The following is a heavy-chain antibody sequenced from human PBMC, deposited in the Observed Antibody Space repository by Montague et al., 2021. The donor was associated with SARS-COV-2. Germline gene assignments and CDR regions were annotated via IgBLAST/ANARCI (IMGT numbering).Heavy chain of an antibody. CDR2: ISYSSRS. CDR1: GGSVSSSHCY. V-gene: IGHV4-39*01. J-gene: IGHJ6*03. D-gene: IGHD3-10*01. CDR3: ASSYYYGSGSYVYNYYMDV. Sequence: SETLSLTCTVSGGSVSSSHCYWIRIRQPPGRELEWVGSISYSSRSYFTPSLKSRLTISVDSYEIQFSLRLSSVTAADTAVHYCASSYYYGSGSYVYNYYMDVWGQGTTVTVSS.